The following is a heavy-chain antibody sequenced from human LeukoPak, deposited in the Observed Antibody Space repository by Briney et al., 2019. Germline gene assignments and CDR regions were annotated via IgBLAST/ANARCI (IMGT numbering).Heavy chain of an antibody. D-gene: IGHD3-10*01. CDR2: INHSGST. CDR1: GGSFSGYY. CDR3: ATREVGLLWFGELLRLDY. Sequence: SETLSLTCAVYGGSFSGYYWSWICQPPGKGLEWIGEINHSGSTNYNPSLKSRVTISVDTSKNQFSLKLSSVTAADTAVYYCATREVGLLWFGELLRLDYWGQGTLVTVSS. J-gene: IGHJ4*02. V-gene: IGHV4-34*01.